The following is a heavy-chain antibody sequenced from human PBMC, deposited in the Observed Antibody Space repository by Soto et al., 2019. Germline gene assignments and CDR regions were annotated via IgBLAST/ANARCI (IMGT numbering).Heavy chain of an antibody. J-gene: IGHJ6*02. CDR3: ARGSLPAGSYPTEYYYGMDV. CDR2: INPNSGGT. V-gene: IGHV1-2*02. D-gene: IGHD3-10*01. Sequence: QVQLVQSGAEVKKPGASVKVSCKASGYTFTGYYMHWVRQAPGQGLEWMVWINPNSGGTNYAQKFQGRVTMTRDTAISTAYMELSRLRSDDTAVYYCARGSLPAGSYPTEYYYGMDVWGQGTTVTVSS. CDR1: GYTFTGYY.